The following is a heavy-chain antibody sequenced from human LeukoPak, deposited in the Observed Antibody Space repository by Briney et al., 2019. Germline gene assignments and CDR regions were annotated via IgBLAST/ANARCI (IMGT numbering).Heavy chain of an antibody. J-gene: IGHJ4*02. CDR1: GFTFSSYG. Sequence: GGSLRLSCAASGFTFSSYGMSWVRQAPGKGLEWVSAISGSGGSTYYADSVKGRFTISRDNSKNTLYLQMNSLRAEDTAVYYCAKDRSVGLAVAGYFDYWGQGTLVTVSS. CDR3: AKDRSVGLAVAGYFDY. D-gene: IGHD6-19*01. CDR2: ISGSGGST. V-gene: IGHV3-23*01.